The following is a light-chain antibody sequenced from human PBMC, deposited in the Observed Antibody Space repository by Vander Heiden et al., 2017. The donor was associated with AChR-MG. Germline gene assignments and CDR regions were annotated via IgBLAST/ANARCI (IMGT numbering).Light chain of an antibody. Sequence: SRALTQPPSASVSPGQTAIINCSGDVLAKKYSYWYQQRPGQAPRMVVFKDNERPSGIPERFSGSSSGTIVTLTITDVQAEDEADYYCQSGDSRTAVFGTGTKVTVL. J-gene: IGLJ1*01. CDR3: QSGDSRTAV. CDR1: VLAKKY. CDR2: KDN. V-gene: IGLV3-25*03.